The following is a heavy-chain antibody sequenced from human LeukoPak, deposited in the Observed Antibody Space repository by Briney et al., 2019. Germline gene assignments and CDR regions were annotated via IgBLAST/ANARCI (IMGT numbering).Heavy chain of an antibody. V-gene: IGHV4-34*01. D-gene: IGHD3-22*01. Sequence: SETLSLTCAVYGGSFSGYYWSWIRQPPGKGLEWIGEINHSGSTNYNPSLKSRVTMSVDTSKNQFSLKLSSVTAAATAVYYCARDRYYYDGSGYHQGFEYWGQGTLVTVSS. CDR1: GGSFSGYY. CDR2: INHSGST. CDR3: ARDRYYYDGSGYHQGFEY. J-gene: IGHJ4*02.